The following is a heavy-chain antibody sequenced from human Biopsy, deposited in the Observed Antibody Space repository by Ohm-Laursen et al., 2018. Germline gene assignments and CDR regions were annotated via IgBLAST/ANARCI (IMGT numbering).Heavy chain of an antibody. CDR2: IKQDGSED. CDR3: VRGRSMDV. Sequence: SLSLSCAASGFTFRRSWMTWVRQAPGQGLEWVAMIKQDGSEDYYVDSVKGRFTISRDNAQKSLDLQLNSLRAEDTAVYYCVRGRSMDVWGQGTTVTVSS. CDR1: GFTFRRSW. J-gene: IGHJ6*02. V-gene: IGHV3-7*01.